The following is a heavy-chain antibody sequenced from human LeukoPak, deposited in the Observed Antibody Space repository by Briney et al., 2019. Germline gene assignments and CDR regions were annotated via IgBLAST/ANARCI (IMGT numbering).Heavy chain of an antibody. CDR2: IHSNGYT. V-gene: IGHV4-4*09. J-gene: IGHJ5*02. CDR1: GGSISSYY. D-gene: IGHD1-26*01. Sequence: SETLSLTCTVSGGSISSYYWSWIRQPPGQGLEWIAYIHSNGYTNYNPSLKSRVTISVDTSKNQFSLKVTSVTAADSAVYYCAKRQGPDSGSYDYFDPWAREPWSSSPQ. CDR3: AKRQGPDSGSYDYFDP.